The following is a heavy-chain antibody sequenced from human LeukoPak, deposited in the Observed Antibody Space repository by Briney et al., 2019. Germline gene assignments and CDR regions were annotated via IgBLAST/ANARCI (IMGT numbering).Heavy chain of an antibody. CDR2: IYYSGST. CDR3: ARGYSYGSGAFDI. V-gene: IGHV4-59*01. CDR1: GGSISSYY. Sequence: PSETVSLPCTVSGGSISSYYWSWIRQPPGKGLEWIGYIYYSGSTNYNPSLKSRVTISVDTSKNQFSLKLSSVTAADAAVYYCARGYSYGSGAFDIWGQGTMVTVSS. D-gene: IGHD5-18*01. J-gene: IGHJ3*02.